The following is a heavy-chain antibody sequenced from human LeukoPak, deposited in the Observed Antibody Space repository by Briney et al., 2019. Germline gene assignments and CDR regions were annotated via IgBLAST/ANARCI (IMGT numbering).Heavy chain of an antibody. CDR3: ARQPRGNYYDSSGYGGYYFDY. J-gene: IGHJ4*02. D-gene: IGHD3-22*01. Sequence: SETLSLPCTVSGGSISSSSYYWGWIRQPPGKGLEWIGSISYSGSTYDNPSLKSRVTISVDTSKNQFSLKLSSVTAADTAVYYCARQPRGNYYDSSGYGGYYFDYWGQGTLVTVSS. CDR2: ISYSGST. V-gene: IGHV4-39*01. CDR1: GGSISSSSYY.